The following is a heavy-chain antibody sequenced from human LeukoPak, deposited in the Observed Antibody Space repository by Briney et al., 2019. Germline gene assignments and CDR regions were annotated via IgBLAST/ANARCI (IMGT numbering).Heavy chain of an antibody. CDR1: GFTFSSYA. V-gene: IGHV3-23*01. CDR2: FSGSGGTT. J-gene: IGHJ4*02. D-gene: IGHD6-19*01. Sequence: HTGGSLRLSCAASGFTFSSYAMNWVRQAPGRGLEWVSGFSGSGGTTYYADSVKGRFTISRDNAKNSLYLQMNSLRAEDTAVYYCARASSGWYFFDYWGQGTLVTVSS. CDR3: ARASSGWYFFDY.